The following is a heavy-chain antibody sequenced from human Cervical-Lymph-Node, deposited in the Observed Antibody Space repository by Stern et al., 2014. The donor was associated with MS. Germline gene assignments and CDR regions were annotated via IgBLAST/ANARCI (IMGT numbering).Heavy chain of an antibody. D-gene: IGHD3-22*01. CDR1: GGTLNNYA. J-gene: IGHJ4*02. Sequence: QVQLVQSGAEVKKPGSSVKVSCKASGGTLNNYAVSWVRQAPGQGLEWIGKIIPFLGIANYAHKFQGRVTLTAAATTSYMEVSSLRSDDTAVYYCARSPGLYDSSGYYFDWGQGTLVTVSS. CDR3: ARSPGLYDSSGYYFD. CDR2: IIPFLGIA. V-gene: IGHV1-69*04.